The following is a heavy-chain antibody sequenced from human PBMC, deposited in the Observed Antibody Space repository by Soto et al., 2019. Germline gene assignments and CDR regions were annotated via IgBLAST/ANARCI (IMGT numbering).Heavy chain of an antibody. V-gene: IGHV1-8*01. CDR1: GYSFTSYD. CDR2: MNPNSGNT. CDR3: AREKSYGYADY. D-gene: IGHD5-18*01. Sequence: QVQLVQSGAEVKKRGASVKVSCKASGYSFTSYDINWVRQATGQGLEWMGWMNPNSGNTGYAQKFQGRVTMTRNTTISKAYMELRSPRSENTAVYYCAREKSYGYADYWGQGTLITVSS. J-gene: IGHJ4*02.